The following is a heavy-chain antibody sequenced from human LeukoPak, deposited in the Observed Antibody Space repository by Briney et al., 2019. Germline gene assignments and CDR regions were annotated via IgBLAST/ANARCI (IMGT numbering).Heavy chain of an antibody. J-gene: IGHJ4*02. CDR2: ISSDGGAM. Sequence: GGSLRLSCAASGFTVSAYAMAWVRQAPGKGLEWVSSISSDGGAMYYADSVKGRFTVSRDNARNSLYLQMNSLSAEDTAVYFCARAALLTGGGYHFDSWGQGTLVTVSS. CDR1: GFTVSAYA. CDR3: ARAALLTGGGYHFDS. V-gene: IGHV3-11*01. D-gene: IGHD7-27*01.